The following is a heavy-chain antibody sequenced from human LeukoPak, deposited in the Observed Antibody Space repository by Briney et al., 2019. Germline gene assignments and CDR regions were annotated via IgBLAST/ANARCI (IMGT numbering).Heavy chain of an antibody. CDR1: GGSISSSSYY. D-gene: IGHD5-12*01. Sequence: SETLSLTCTVSGGSISSSSYYWGWIRQPPGKGLEWIGSIYYSGSTHYNPSLKSRVTISVDTSKNQFSLKLSSVTAADTAVYYCARGGEYVDIAATKHEYWGQGTLVTVSS. V-gene: IGHV4-39*07. CDR3: ARGGEYVDIAATKHEY. CDR2: IYYSGST. J-gene: IGHJ4*02.